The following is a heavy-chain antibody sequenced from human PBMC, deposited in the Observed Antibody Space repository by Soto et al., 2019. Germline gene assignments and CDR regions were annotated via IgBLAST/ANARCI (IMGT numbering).Heavy chain of an antibody. CDR3: ASGREYPTSDY. Sequence: PSETLSLTCTVSGGSISSGYYWSWIRQHPGKGLEWIGYIYYSGNTYYNPSLKSRVSISLDTSKNQFSLKLDSVTAADTAVYYCASGREYPTSDYWGQGTLVTVLL. V-gene: IGHV4-31*03. CDR1: GGSISSGYY. D-gene: IGHD2-2*02. J-gene: IGHJ4*02. CDR2: IYYSGNT.